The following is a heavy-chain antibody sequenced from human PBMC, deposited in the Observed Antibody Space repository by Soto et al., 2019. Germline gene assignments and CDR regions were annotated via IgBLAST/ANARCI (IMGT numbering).Heavy chain of an antibody. V-gene: IGHV3-21*02. CDR3: AGERSALPGARDAMDV. Sequence: EVRLVESAGGLVKPGGSLRVSCAASGFDFNTYSMNLVRQAPGKGLEWVSFISTSGGYKYYADSVRGRFTISRDNAKKSVYLEMNSLTADDTAVYYCAGERSALPGARDAMDVWGQGTTVTVSS. CDR1: GFDFNTYS. CDR2: ISTSGGYK. D-gene: IGHD1-26*01. J-gene: IGHJ6*02.